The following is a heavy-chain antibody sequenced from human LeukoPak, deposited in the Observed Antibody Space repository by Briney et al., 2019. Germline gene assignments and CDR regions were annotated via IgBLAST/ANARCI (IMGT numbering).Heavy chain of an antibody. Sequence: GESLKISCKGSGYTFTNYWIGWMRQMPGKGLEWMGIIHPGDSDIRYSPSFQGQVTISGDKSISTAYLQWRSLKASDTAIYYCARLDCTNCWIDFWDQGTLVTVSS. CDR1: GYTFTNYW. D-gene: IGHD2-2*01. CDR2: IHPGDSDI. CDR3: ARLDCTNCWIDF. J-gene: IGHJ5*01. V-gene: IGHV5-51*01.